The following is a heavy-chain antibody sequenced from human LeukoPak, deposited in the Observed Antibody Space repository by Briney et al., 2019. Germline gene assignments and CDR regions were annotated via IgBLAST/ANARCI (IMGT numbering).Heavy chain of an antibody. D-gene: IGHD3-22*01. J-gene: IGHJ5*02. V-gene: IGHV1-18*01. CDR2: ISAYNGNT. CDR1: GYTFTSYG. Sequence: GASVKVSCKASGYTFTSYGISWVRQAPGQGLEWMGWISAYNGNTNYAQKLQGRVTMPRDMSTSTVYMELSSLRSEDTAVYYCARRGYDSSGYYPGGVDWFDPWGQGTLVTVSS. CDR3: ARRGYDSSGYYPGGVDWFDP.